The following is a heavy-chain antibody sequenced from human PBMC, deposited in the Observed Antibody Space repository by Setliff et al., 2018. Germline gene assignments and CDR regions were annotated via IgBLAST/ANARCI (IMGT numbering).Heavy chain of an antibody. CDR1: GGTFINYA. CDR3: ARVSRTIVAARGFDY. J-gene: IGHJ4*02. D-gene: IGHD1-26*01. Sequence: ASVKVSCKASGGTFINYAISWVRQAPGQGLEWMGGITPIFGTANYAQRFQGRVTITADESTSTAYMELSSLRSEDTAVYYCARVSRTIVAARGFDYWGQGTLVTVSS. V-gene: IGHV1-69*13. CDR2: ITPIFGTA.